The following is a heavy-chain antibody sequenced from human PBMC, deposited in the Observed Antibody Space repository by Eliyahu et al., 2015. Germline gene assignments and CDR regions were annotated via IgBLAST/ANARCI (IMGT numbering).Heavy chain of an antibody. J-gene: IGHJ4*02. CDR2: ISWNSGSI. Sequence: EVQLVESGGGLVQPGXSLRLSCXASGFTFDDYAMHWVRQAPGKGLEWVSGISWNSGSIGYADSVKGRFTISRDNAKNSLYLQMNSLRAEDTALYYCAKDSYGSGTPSFDYWGQGTLVTVSS. CDR1: GFTFDDYA. D-gene: IGHD3-10*01. V-gene: IGHV3-9*01. CDR3: AKDSYGSGTPSFDY.